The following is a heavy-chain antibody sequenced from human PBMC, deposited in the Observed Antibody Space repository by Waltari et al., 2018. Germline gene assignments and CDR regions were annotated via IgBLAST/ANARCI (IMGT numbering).Heavy chain of an antibody. Sequence: QVQLQESGPGLVKPSQTLSLTCTVSGGSISSGSYYWSWIRQPAGKGLEWIGRIYTSGSTNYNPSLKSRVTISVDTSKNQFSLKLSSVTAADTAVYYCAREIQWLVRGGGYFDYWGQGTLVIVSS. CDR3: AREIQWLVRGGGYFDY. D-gene: IGHD6-19*01. J-gene: IGHJ4*02. V-gene: IGHV4-61*02. CDR1: GGSISSGSYY. CDR2: IYTSGST.